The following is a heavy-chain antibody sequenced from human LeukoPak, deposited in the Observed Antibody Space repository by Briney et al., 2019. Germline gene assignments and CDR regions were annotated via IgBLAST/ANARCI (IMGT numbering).Heavy chain of an antibody. D-gene: IGHD2-21*01. Sequence: PAGGSLRLSCAASGFTFSSDWMIWVRQAPGKGLEWLSFISSSSSTIYYADSVKGRFTISRDNAKNSLYLQMNSLRAEDTAVYYCAREIEGPTLYYFDYWGQGTLVTVSS. V-gene: IGHV3-48*01. CDR3: AREIEGPTLYYFDY. CDR1: GFTFSSDW. J-gene: IGHJ4*02. CDR2: ISSSSSTI.